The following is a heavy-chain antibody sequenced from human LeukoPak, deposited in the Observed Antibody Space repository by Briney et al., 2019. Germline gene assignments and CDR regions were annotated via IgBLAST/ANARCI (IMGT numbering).Heavy chain of an antibody. CDR3: ARVRGYYFDY. CDR2: IWYDGSDK. V-gene: IGHV3-33*08. J-gene: IGHJ4*02. Sequence: GGSLRLSCAASGFTFSSYEMNWVRQAPGKGPEWVAVIWYDGSDKYYADSVKGRFTISRDNSKNTLYLQMNSLRAEDTAVYYCARVRGYYFDYWGQGTLVTVSS. CDR1: GFTFSSYE.